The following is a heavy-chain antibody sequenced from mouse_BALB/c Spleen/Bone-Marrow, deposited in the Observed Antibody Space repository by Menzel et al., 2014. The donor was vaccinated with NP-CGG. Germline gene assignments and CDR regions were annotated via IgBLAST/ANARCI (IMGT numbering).Heavy chain of an antibody. CDR1: GFNIKDTY. CDR3: ARNSMAY. J-gene: IGHJ3*01. Sequence: VQLQQSGAELVKPGASAKLSCTASGFNIKDTYMHWVKQRPEQGLEWIGRIDPANYNTKYDPKFQGKATITADTSSNTAYLQLSSLTSGDTAVYYCARNSMAYWGQGTLVTVSA. CDR2: IDPANYNT. V-gene: IGHV14-3*02.